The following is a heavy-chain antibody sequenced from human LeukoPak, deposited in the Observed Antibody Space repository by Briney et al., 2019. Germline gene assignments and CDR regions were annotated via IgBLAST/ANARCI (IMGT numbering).Heavy chain of an antibody. V-gene: IGHV3-23*01. CDR1: GFTFSSYS. Sequence: GGSLRLSCAASGFTFSSYSMNWVRQAPGKGLEWVLAISGSGGSTYYADSVKGRFTISRDNSKNTLYLQMNSLRAEDTAVYYCAKDEYYFDYWGQGTLVTVSS. CDR2: ISGSGGST. CDR3: AKDEYYFDY. J-gene: IGHJ4*02.